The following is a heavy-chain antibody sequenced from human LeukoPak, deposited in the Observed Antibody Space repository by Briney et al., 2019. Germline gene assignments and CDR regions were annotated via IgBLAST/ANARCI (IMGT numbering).Heavy chain of an antibody. CDR3: AEDHTLHIVAPWSY. D-gene: IGHD5-12*01. CDR1: GFTFTSYW. V-gene: IGHV3-74*01. CDR2: IKSDESTR. J-gene: IGHJ4*02. Sequence: GGSLRLSCAASGFTFTSYWMHWVRQAPGKGLVWVSRIKSDESTRDYADFVKGRFTISRDNARNTVYLQMNSLRAEDTAVYYCAEDHTLHIVAPWSYWGQGTLVTVSS.